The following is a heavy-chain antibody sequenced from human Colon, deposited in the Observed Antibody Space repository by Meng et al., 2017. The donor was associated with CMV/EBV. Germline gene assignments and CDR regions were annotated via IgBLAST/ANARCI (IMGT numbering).Heavy chain of an antibody. CDR2: ISSSSSYI. J-gene: IGHJ3*02. Sequence: GGSLRLSCAAFGFTASSIYMSWVRQVPGKGLEWVSSISSSSSYIYYADSVKGRFTISRDNAKNSLYLQMNSLRAEDTAVYYCARLRTYDSSGDYNDAFDIWGQGTMVTVSS. V-gene: IGHV3-21*01. D-gene: IGHD3-22*01. CDR1: GFTASSIY. CDR3: ARLRTYDSSGDYNDAFDI.